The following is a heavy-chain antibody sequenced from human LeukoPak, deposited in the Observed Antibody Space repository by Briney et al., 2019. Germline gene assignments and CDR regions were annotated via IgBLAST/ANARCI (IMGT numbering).Heavy chain of an antibody. CDR2: ISAYNGNT. J-gene: IGHJ4*02. Sequence: VKVSCKASGYTFTSYGISWVRQAPGQGLEWMGWISAYNGNTNYAQKLQGRVTMTTDTSTSTAYMELRSLRSDDTAVYYCARDGAGYGHGWYRMNDYWGQGTLVTVSS. CDR1: GYTFTSYG. D-gene: IGHD6-19*01. CDR3: ARDGAGYGHGWYRMNDY. V-gene: IGHV1-18*04.